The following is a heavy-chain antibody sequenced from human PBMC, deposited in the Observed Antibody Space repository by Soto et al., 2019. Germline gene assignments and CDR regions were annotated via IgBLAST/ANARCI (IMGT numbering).Heavy chain of an antibody. CDR1: GFTFCSYA. V-gene: IGHV3-23*01. CDR2: ISGSGGST. D-gene: IGHD3-10*01. Sequence: EVQLLESGGGLVQPGGSLRLSCAASGFTFCSYAMSWVRQAPGKGLEWVSAISGSGGSTYYADSVKGRFTISRDNSKNTLYLQMNSLRAEDTAVYYCATSELWFGELSSWGQGTLVTVSS. CDR3: ATSELWFGELSS. J-gene: IGHJ5*02.